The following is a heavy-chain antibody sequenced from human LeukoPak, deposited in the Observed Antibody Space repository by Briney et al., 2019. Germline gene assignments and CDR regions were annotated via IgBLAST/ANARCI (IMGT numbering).Heavy chain of an antibody. J-gene: IGHJ4*02. V-gene: IGHV3-33*01. Sequence: GGSLRLSCAASGFTFSSYGMHWVRQAPGKGLEWGAVIWYDGSNKYYADSVKGRFTISRDNSKNTLYLQTNSLRAEDTAVYYCARDKVAATLALDYWGQGTLVTVSS. D-gene: IGHD2-15*01. CDR3: ARDKVAATLALDY. CDR2: IWYDGSNK. CDR1: GFTFSSYG.